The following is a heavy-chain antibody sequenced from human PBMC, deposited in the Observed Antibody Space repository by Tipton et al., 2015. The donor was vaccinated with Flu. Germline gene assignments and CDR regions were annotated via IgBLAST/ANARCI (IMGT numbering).Heavy chain of an antibody. CDR3: ARGYDILTDGGGYFDY. CDR1: GFTFSSYA. V-gene: IGHV3-33*01. D-gene: IGHD3-9*01. J-gene: IGHJ4*02. Sequence: SLRLSCAASGFTFSSYAMHWVRQAPGKGLEWVAGIWYDGSNKYYADSVKGRFTISRDNSKNTLYLQMNSLRAEDTAVYYCARGYDILTDGGGYFDYRGQGTLVTVSS. CDR2: IWYDGSNK.